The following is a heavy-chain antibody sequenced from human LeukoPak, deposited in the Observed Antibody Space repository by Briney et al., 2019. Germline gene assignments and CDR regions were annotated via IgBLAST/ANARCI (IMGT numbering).Heavy chain of an antibody. J-gene: IGHJ4*02. CDR2: IRYDGGNK. CDR1: VFTFRTYG. Sequence: GGSLRLSCAASVFTFRTYGMHWVRQAPGKGLEWLAVIRYDGGNKYYGDSVRGRFTISRDNSKNTLYLQMNTMRAEDTAMYHCARALSAMVPDFCGQGTLLTVSS. V-gene: IGHV3-33*01. CDR3: ARALSAMVPDF. D-gene: IGHD5-18*01.